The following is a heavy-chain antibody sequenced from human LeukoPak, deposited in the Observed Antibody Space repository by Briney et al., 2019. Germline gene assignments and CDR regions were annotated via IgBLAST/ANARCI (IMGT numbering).Heavy chain of an antibody. Sequence: PGGSLRLSCAGSGFTFSSYSMTWVRQAPGKGLEWVSSITRSSIYTYYADSVKGRFTISRDNAKNSLYLQMNSLRAEDTAVYYCASSPAAGTSWFDPWGQGTLVTVSS. V-gene: IGHV3-21*01. D-gene: IGHD6-13*01. CDR3: ASSPAAGTSWFDP. J-gene: IGHJ5*02. CDR1: GFTFSSYS. CDR2: ITRSSIYT.